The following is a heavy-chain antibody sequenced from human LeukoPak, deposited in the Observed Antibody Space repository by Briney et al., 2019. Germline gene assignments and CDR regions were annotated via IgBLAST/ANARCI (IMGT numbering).Heavy chain of an antibody. D-gene: IGHD5-12*01. CDR2: INHSGST. CDR3: ASTTGEYRGYVFDY. V-gene: IGHV4-34*01. Sequence: SETLSLTCAVYGGSFSGYYWSWIRQPPGKGLEWIGEINHSGSTNYNPSLKSRVTISVDTSMNQFSLKLSSVTAADTAVYYCASTTGEYRGYVFDYGAREPRVTVP. J-gene: IGHJ4*02. CDR1: GGSFSGYY.